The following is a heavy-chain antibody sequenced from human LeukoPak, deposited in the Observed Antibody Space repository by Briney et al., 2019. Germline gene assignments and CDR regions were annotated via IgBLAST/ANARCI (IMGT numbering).Heavy chain of an antibody. V-gene: IGHV3-30-3*01. CDR3: AKEGHDFWNPHNYYFDY. J-gene: IGHJ4*02. D-gene: IGHD3-3*01. Sequence: GGSLRLSCAASGFTFSSYAMHWVREAPGKGLEWVAVISYDGSNKYYADSVKGRFTISRDNSKNTLYLQMNSLRAEDTAVYYCAKEGHDFWNPHNYYFDYWGQGTLVTVSS. CDR1: GFTFSSYA. CDR2: ISYDGSNK.